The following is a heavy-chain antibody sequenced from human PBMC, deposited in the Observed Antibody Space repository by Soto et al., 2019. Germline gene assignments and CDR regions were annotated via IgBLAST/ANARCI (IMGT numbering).Heavy chain of an antibody. CDR3: ARASFHYDRDYSYGMDV. CDR1: GGTFSSYA. D-gene: IGHD3-16*01. CDR2: IIPIFGTA. Sequence: QVQLVQSGAEVKKPGSSVKVSCKASGGTFSSYAISWVRQAPGQGLEWMGGIIPIFGTANYAQEFQGRVTITAXXSXSXXYMGLRGRRSEDTAVYYCARASFHYDRDYSYGMDVWGQGTTVTVSS. J-gene: IGHJ6*02. V-gene: IGHV1-69*12.